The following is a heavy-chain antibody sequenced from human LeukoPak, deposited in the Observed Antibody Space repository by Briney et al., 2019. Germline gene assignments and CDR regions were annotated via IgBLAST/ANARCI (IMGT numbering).Heavy chain of an antibody. V-gene: IGHV4-34*01. CDR2: INHSGST. Sequence: PSETLSLTCAVYGVSFSGYYWSWIRQPPGKGLEWIGEINHSGSTNYNPSLKSRVTISVDTSKNQLSLKLSSVTAADTAVYYCARGIDCSSTSCYGVGNWFDPWGQGTLVTVSS. J-gene: IGHJ5*02. CDR1: GVSFSGYY. CDR3: ARGIDCSSTSCYGVGNWFDP. D-gene: IGHD2-2*01.